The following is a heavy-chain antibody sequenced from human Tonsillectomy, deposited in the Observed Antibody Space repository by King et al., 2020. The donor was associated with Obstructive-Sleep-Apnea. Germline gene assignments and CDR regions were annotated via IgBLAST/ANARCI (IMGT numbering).Heavy chain of an antibody. CDR3: ARDLGYCSSTSCYNWFDP. D-gene: IGHD2-2*01. CDR2: INPNSGGT. V-gene: IGHV1-2*02. CDR1: GYTFTGYY. Sequence: VQLVESGAEVKKPGASVKVSCKASGYTFTGYYMHGVRQAPGQGLEWMGRINPNSGGTNYAQKFQGRVTMTRDTSISTAYMELSRLRSDDTAVYYCARDLGYCSSTSCYNWFDPWGQGTLVTVSS. J-gene: IGHJ5*02.